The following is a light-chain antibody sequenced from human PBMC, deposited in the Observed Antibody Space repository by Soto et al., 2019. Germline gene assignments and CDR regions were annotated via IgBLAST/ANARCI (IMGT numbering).Light chain of an antibody. Sequence: IGLTKSPATLSLSPGERATLSCRASQSVSSYLAWYQQKPGQAPRLLIYDASNRATGIPARFSGSGSGTDFTLTISSLEPEDFAVYYCQQRSNWPPITFGQGTRLEI. CDR2: DAS. J-gene: IGKJ5*01. V-gene: IGKV3-11*01. CDR1: QSVSSY. CDR3: QQRSNWPPIT.